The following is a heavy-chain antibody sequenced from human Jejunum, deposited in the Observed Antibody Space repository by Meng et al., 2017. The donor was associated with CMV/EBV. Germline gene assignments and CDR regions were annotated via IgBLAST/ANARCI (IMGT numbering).Heavy chain of an antibody. CDR1: SRNYY. D-gene: IGHD2/OR15-2a*01. J-gene: IGHJ4*02. CDR2: IYYSGTT. V-gene: IGHV4-39*01. Sequence: SRNYYWGWIRQPPGKGLEWIGTIYYSGTTYYNPALKSRITMSVDTSKNQFSLKLSSVTAADTAVYYCARQPEDFCNSIDCYHQSFDSWGQGALVTVSS. CDR3: ARQPEDFCNSIDCYHQSFDS.